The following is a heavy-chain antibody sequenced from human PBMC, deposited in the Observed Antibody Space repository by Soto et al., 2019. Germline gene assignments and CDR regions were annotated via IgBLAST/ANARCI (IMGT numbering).Heavy chain of an antibody. CDR3: ASYCSGGSCYYRDAFDI. Sequence: SETLSLTCTVSGGSISSGDYYWSWIRQPPGKGLEWIGYIYYSGSTYYNPSLKSRVTISVDTSKNQFSLKLSSVTAADTAVYYCASYCSGGSCYYRDAFDIWGQGTMGTVS. J-gene: IGHJ3*02. D-gene: IGHD2-15*01. V-gene: IGHV4-30-4*01. CDR2: IYYSGST. CDR1: GGSISSGDYY.